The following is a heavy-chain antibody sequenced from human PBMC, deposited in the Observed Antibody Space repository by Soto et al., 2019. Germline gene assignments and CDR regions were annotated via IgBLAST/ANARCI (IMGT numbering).Heavy chain of an antibody. CDR2: IYYSGST. V-gene: IGHV4-30-4*01. D-gene: IGHD6-19*01. J-gene: IGHJ5*02. CDR3: ARRVGTVAGPVTRIDP. Sequence: SETLSLTCTVSGGSISSGDYYWSWIRQPPGKGLEWIGYIYYSGSTYYSPSLKSRVTISVDASKNQFSLKLRSVTAADTAVYYCARRVGTVAGPVTRIDPWGQGTLVTVSS. CDR1: GGSISSGDYY.